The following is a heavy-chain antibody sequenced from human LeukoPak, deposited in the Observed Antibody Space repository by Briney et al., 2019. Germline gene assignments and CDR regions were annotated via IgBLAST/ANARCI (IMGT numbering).Heavy chain of an antibody. CDR2: ISYDGSNK. D-gene: IGHD2-2*01. J-gene: IGHJ4*02. CDR1: GFTFSSYA. Sequence: GGSLRLSCAVSGFTFSSYAMHWVRQAPGKGLEWVAVISYDGSNKYYADSVKGRFTISRDNSKNTLYLQMNSLRAEDTAVYYCARDLPISVPAADDYWGQGTLVTVSS. V-gene: IGHV3-30-3*01. CDR3: ARDLPISVPAADDY.